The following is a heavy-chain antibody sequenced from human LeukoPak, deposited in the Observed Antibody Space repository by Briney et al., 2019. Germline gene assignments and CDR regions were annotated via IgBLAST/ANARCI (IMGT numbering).Heavy chain of an antibody. J-gene: IGHJ5*02. V-gene: IGHV4-4*07. D-gene: IGHD6-19*01. CDR3: ARGDRAVAGAWGWFDP. CDR2: IHASGST. CDR1: NGSISSHY. Sequence: SETLSLTCTVSNGSISSHYWSWIRQPAGKGLEWIGRIHASGSTNYNPSLKSRVTMSVDTPKNQFSLKLSSVTAADTAIYFCARGDRAVAGAWGWFDPWGQGTLVTVSS.